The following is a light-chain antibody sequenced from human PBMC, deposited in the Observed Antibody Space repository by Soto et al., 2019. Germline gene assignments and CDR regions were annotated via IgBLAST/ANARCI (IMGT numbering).Light chain of an antibody. Sequence: QSVLTQPPSASGSPGQSVTISCTGTSSDVGDYNYVSWYQQHPGKAPKLILYEVTKRPSGIPDRFSGSKSGNTASLTVSGLQAEDEADYYCSSYAGSNNFVVFGGGTKLTVL. V-gene: IGLV2-8*01. CDR2: EVT. CDR3: SSYAGSNNFVV. CDR1: SSDVGDYNY. J-gene: IGLJ2*01.